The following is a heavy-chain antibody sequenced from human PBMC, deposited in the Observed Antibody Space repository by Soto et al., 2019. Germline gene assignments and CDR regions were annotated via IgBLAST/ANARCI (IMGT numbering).Heavy chain of an antibody. V-gene: IGHV4-34*01. J-gene: IGHJ6*02. CDR1: GGSFSGYY. CDR3: ARGIRVFVGSSGWFIGFGGMDV. D-gene: IGHD6-19*01. CDR2: INHSGST. Sequence: SETLSLTCAVYGGSFSGYYWSWIRQPPGKGLEWIGEINHSGSTNYNPSLKSRVTISVDTSKNQFSLKLSSVTAADTAVYYCARGIRVFVGSSGWFIGFGGMDVWGQGTTVTVSS.